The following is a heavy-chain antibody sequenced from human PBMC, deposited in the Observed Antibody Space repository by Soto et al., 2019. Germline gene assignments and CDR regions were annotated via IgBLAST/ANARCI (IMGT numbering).Heavy chain of an antibody. D-gene: IGHD6-13*01. J-gene: IGHJ3*02. CDR3: ARIPGYSTTWYYAFDI. CDR1: GYTFTNYG. CDR2: IITYSGNT. V-gene: IGHV1-18*01. Sequence: QVQLVQSGPEVKKPGASVKVSCKAVGYTFTNYGITWVRQAPGQGLEWMGWIITYSGNTNYAQKLQDRVSLTADTSTSTACMELRSLRSDDTAVYYCARIPGYSTTWYYAFDIWGQGTLVTVSS.